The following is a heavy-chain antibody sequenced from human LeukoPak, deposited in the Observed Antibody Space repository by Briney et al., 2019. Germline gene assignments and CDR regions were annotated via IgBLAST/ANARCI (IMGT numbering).Heavy chain of an antibody. CDR3: ARHAGTMTTVTTFDY. Sequence: GESLKISCKGSGYSFTSYWISWVRQMPGKGLEWMGRIDPSDSYTNYSPSFQGHVTISADKSISTAYLQWSSLKASDTAMYYCARHAGTMTTVTTFDYWGQGTLVTVSS. D-gene: IGHD4-17*01. V-gene: IGHV5-10-1*01. J-gene: IGHJ4*02. CDR1: GYSFTSYW. CDR2: IDPSDSYT.